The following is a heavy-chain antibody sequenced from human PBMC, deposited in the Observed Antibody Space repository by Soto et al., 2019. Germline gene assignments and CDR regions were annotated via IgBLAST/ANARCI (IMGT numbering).Heavy chain of an antibody. CDR1: GFTFSSYG. D-gene: IGHD2-15*01. Sequence: GGSLRLSCAASGFTFSSYGMRWVRQAPGKGLEWVAVISYNGSNTYYADSVKGRFTISRDNSKNTLYLQMNSLRAEDTAVYYCVTKRGYCSGGSCYFYPFDIWGQGTTGNVSS. CDR3: VTKRGYCSGGSCYFYPFDI. CDR2: ISYNGSNT. V-gene: IGHV3-30*03. J-gene: IGHJ3*02.